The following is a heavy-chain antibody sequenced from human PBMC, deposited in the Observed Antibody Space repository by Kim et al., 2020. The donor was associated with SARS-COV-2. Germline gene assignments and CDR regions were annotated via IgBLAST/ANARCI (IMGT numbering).Heavy chain of an antibody. CDR2: IIPILGIA. CDR1: GGTFSSYA. J-gene: IGHJ4*02. D-gene: IGHD6-13*01. CDR3: ARDMGPNSSSWYFDY. V-gene: IGHV1-69*04. Sequence: ASVKVSCKASGGTFSSYAISWVRQAPGQGLEWMGRIIPILGIANYAQKFQGRVTITADKSTSTAYMELSSLRSEDTAVYYCARDMGPNSSSWYFDYWGQGTLVTVSS.